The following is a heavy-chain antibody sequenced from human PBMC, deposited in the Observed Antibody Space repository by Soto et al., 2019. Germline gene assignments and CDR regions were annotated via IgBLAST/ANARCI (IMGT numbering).Heavy chain of an antibody. CDR2: IYYSGST. J-gene: IGHJ4*02. CDR3: ARLIVGATKYYFDY. CDR1: GGSISNYY. V-gene: IGHV4-59*08. D-gene: IGHD1-26*01. Sequence: SETLSLTCTVSGGSISNYYWSWIRQPPGKGLEWIGYIYYSGSTNYNPSLKSRVTISVDTSKNQFSLKLSSVTAADTAVYYCARLIVGATKYYFDYGGQRTLVTV.